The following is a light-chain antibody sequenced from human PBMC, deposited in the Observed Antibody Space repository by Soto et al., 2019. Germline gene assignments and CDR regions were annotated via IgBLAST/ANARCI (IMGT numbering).Light chain of an antibody. CDR1: QSVSSY. V-gene: IGKV3-11*01. CDR2: DAS. J-gene: IGKJ1*01. Sequence: EIVLTQSPATLSLSPGERATLSCRASQSVSSYFAWYQQKPGQAHWLLIYDASNRAPGIPARFSGGGSGTDFPLTISSLEPDDFAVYYCQQRGHWPVTFGQGTRVDIK. CDR3: QQRGHWPVT.